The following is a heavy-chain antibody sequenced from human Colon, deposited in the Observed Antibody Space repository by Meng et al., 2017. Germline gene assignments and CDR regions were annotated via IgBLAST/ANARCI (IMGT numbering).Heavy chain of an antibody. Sequence: VELLEPGPGLGKPSGTPSLTFGVSGVSITTNSYWSWVRQSPEKGLEWIGQIDHRGDPYYNPSLKSRVTMSVDRSKSQVSLQLTSVTAADTAVYYCARHGGYYQDYWGQGTLVTVSS. CDR2: IDHRGDP. V-gene: IGHV4-4*02. CDR1: GVSITTNSY. D-gene: IGHD4-23*01. CDR3: ARHGGYYQDY. J-gene: IGHJ4*02.